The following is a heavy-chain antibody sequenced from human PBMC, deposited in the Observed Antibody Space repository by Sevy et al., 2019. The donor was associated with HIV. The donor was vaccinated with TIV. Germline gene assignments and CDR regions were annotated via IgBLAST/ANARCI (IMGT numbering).Heavy chain of an antibody. CDR3: ARDRYSSSTYDAFDI. J-gene: IGHJ3*02. D-gene: IGHD6-13*01. Sequence: GGSLRLSCAASGFTFSSYSMNWVRQAPGKGLEWVSSISSSSSYIYYADSVKGRFTISRDNAKNSLYLQMNSLRAEDTAVYYCARDRYSSSTYDAFDIWGQGTMVTVSS. V-gene: IGHV3-21*01. CDR1: GFTFSSYS. CDR2: ISSSSSYI.